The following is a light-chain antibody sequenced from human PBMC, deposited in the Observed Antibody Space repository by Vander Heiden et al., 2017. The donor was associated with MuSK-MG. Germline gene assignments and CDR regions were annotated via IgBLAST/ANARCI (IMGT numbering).Light chain of an antibody. Sequence: DIQMTQSPSSLSASVGDRVTITCQASQDISNYLNWYQQKPGKAPKLLIYDASNLEKGVPSRFSGSGSGTDFTFTISSLQPEDIATYYCQQYDTLLTFGGGTKVEIK. J-gene: IGKJ4*01. CDR2: DAS. CDR3: QQYDTLLT. V-gene: IGKV1-33*01. CDR1: QDISNY.